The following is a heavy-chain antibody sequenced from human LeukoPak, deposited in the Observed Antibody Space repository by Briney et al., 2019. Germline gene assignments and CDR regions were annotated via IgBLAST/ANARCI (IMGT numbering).Heavy chain of an antibody. D-gene: IGHD2-2*01. J-gene: IGHJ3*02. Sequence: SETLSLTCAVYGVSFSGYYWSWIRQPPGKGLEWIGEINHSGSTNYNPSLKSRVTISVDTSKNQFSLKLSSVTAADTAVYYCASPKNCSSTSCYDAFDIWGQGTMVTVSS. CDR3: ASPKNCSSTSCYDAFDI. CDR2: INHSGST. V-gene: IGHV4-34*01. CDR1: GVSFSGYY.